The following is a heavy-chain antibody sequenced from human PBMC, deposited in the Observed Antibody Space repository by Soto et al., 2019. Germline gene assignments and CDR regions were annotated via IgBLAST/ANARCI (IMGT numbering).Heavy chain of an antibody. CDR1: GGSISTVNYW. CDR2: IYNGGST. CDR3: ARGPSGDKVDS. D-gene: IGHD7-27*01. J-gene: IGHJ4*02. V-gene: IGHV4-30-4*01. Sequence: QVQLQESGPGLVKPSQTLSLTCTVSGGSISTVNYWWSWIRQSPDMGLEWIGHIYNGGSTYNNPSVKXRXTXSKXTSKNQLSLTLSSVRAAATAVYYCARGPSGDKVDSWGQGTLVTVSS.